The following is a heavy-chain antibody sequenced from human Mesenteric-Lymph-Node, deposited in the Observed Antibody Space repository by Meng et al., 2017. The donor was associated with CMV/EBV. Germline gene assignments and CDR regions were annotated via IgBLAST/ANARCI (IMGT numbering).Heavy chain of an antibody. D-gene: IGHD5-24*01. Sequence: GESLKISCAASGFTFSNNAMGWVRQAPGKGLEWVSSISSSSSYIYYADSVKGRFTISRDNAKNSLYLQMNSLRAEDTAVYYCARDPSRANGYNSYYYYGMDVWGQGTTVTVSS. CDR1: GFTFSNNA. CDR3: ARDPSRANGYNSYYYYGMDV. J-gene: IGHJ6*02. CDR2: ISSSSSYI. V-gene: IGHV3-21*01.